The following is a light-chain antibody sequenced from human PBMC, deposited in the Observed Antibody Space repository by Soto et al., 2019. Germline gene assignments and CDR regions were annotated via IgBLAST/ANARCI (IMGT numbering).Light chain of an antibody. Sequence: EIVLTQSPGTLSLSPGERATLSCRASQSVSSSYLAWYQQKPGQAPRLLIYGASSRATGLPDRFSGSGSGTAFTLTISRLEPEYVAVYYCQQYGSSPLTFGPGTTVDLK. CDR3: QQYGSSPLT. J-gene: IGKJ3*01. V-gene: IGKV3-20*01. CDR1: QSVSSSY. CDR2: GAS.